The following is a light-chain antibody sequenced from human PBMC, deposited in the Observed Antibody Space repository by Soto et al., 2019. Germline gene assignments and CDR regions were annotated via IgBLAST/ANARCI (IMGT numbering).Light chain of an antibody. V-gene: IGKV3-15*01. CDR2: GAS. CDR3: QQFKNWPLT. CDR1: QSVSNN. Sequence: EIVMTQSPATLSVSPGERATLSCRASQSVSNNLAWYQQKPGQAPRLLIYGASTRATAIPARFSGSGSGTEFTLTISSLQSEDFAVYYCQQFKNWPLTFGQGTRLEIK. J-gene: IGKJ5*01.